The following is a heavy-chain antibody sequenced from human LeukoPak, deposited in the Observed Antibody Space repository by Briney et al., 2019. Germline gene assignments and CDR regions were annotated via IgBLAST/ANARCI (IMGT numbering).Heavy chain of an antibody. V-gene: IGHV4-39*01. CDR2: IYYSGST. Sequence: SETLSLTCTVSGGSISSYYWGWIRQLPGKGLEWIGSIYYSGSTYYNPSLKSRVTISVDTSKNQFSLKLSSVTAADTAVYYCARHNSFGSSWYYFDYWGQGTLVTVSS. J-gene: IGHJ4*02. CDR1: GGSISSYY. CDR3: ARHNSFGSSWYYFDY. D-gene: IGHD6-13*01.